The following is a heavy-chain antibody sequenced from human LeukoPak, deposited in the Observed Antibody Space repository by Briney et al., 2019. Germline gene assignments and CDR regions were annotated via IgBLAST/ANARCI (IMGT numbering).Heavy chain of an antibody. CDR3: ARDLFSGSYSTYYYYGLDV. CDR2: IWYDGSNK. D-gene: IGHD1-26*01. J-gene: IGHJ6*02. Sequence: PGGSLRLSCAASGFTFSSYGMHWVRQAPGKGLEWVAVIWYDGSNKYYADSLKGRFTISRDNSKNTPYLQINSLRAEDTAVYYCARDLFSGSYSTYYYYGLDVWGQGTTVTVSS. CDR1: GFTFSSYG. V-gene: IGHV3-33*01.